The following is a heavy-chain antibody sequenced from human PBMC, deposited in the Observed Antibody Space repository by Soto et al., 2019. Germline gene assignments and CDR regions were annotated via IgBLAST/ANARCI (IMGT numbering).Heavy chain of an antibody. V-gene: IGHV1-8*01. CDR1: GYTFTSYD. J-gene: IGHJ5*02. CDR3: ARGRNLRFLEWFPFDP. CDR2: MNPNSGNT. D-gene: IGHD3-3*01. Sequence: ASVKVSCKASGYTFTSYDINWVRQATGQGLEWMGWMNPNSGNTGYAQKFQGRVTMTRNTSISTAYMELSSLRSEDTAVYYCARGRNLRFLEWFPFDPWGQGTLVTVSS.